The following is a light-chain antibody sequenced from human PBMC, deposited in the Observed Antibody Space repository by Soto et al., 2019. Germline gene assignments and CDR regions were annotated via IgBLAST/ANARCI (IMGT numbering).Light chain of an antibody. Sequence: QSALTQPPSASGSPGQSVTISCTGTSSDVGGYNYVSWYQQYPGKAPKLMIYEVSKRPSGVPDRFSGSKSGNTASLTVSGLQAEDEADYYCRSYAGSNNYVLFGGGTKVTVL. V-gene: IGLV2-8*01. CDR2: EVS. CDR1: SSDVGGYNY. CDR3: RSYAGSNNYVL. J-gene: IGLJ2*01.